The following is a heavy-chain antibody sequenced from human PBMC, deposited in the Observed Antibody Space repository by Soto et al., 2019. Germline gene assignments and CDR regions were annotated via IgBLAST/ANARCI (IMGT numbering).Heavy chain of an antibody. CDR3: ARQIYDSDTGPNFQYYFDS. CDR1: GYSFAGYW. V-gene: IGHV5-10-1*01. Sequence: PGESLKISCKGSGYSFAGYWITWVRQKPGKGLEWMGRIDPSDSQTYYSPSFRGHVTISATKSITTVFLQWSSLKASDTAMYYCARQIYDSDTGPNFQYYFDSWGQGTPVTVSS. J-gene: IGHJ4*02. CDR2: IDPSDSQT. D-gene: IGHD3-22*01.